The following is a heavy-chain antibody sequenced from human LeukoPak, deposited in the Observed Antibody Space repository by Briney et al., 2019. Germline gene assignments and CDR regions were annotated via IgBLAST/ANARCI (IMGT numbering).Heavy chain of an antibody. CDR3: ARHGLVGAVAGTEVDY. Sequence: ASVKVSCKASGYTFTGYYMHWVRQAPGQGLEWMGRINPNSGGTNYAQKFQGRVTMTRDTSISTAYMELSRLRSDDTAVYYCARHGLVGAVAGTEVDYWGQGTLVTVSS. D-gene: IGHD6-19*01. V-gene: IGHV1-2*06. CDR1: GYTFTGYY. J-gene: IGHJ4*02. CDR2: INPNSGGT.